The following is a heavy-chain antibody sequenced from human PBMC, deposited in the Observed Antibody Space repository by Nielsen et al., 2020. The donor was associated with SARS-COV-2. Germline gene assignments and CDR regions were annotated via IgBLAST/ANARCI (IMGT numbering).Heavy chain of an antibody. Sequence: ASVKVSCKASGYTFTSYAMNWVRQAPGQGLEWMGWINTNTGNPTYAQGFTGRFVFSLDTSVSTAYLQISSLKAEDTAVYYCARGPFLEWLLPCDYWGQGTLVTVSS. CDR3: ARGPFLEWLLPCDY. CDR2: INTNTGNP. V-gene: IGHV7-4-1*02. J-gene: IGHJ4*02. D-gene: IGHD3-3*02. CDR1: GYTFTSYA.